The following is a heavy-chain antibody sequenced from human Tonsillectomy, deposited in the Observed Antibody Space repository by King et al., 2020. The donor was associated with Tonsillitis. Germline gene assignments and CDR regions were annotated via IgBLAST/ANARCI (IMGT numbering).Heavy chain of an antibody. D-gene: IGHD2-8*01. CDR3: AKVYDGFDI. CDR2: SYYSGGT. V-gene: IGHV4-59*08. J-gene: IGHJ3*02. Sequence: VQLQESGPGLVKPSETLSLTCTVSGTSVSTYSGSWSRQPPGEGVVWIGDSYYSGGTNYNPSLKSRVTIAVDTSKNQVSLKLSSVTAADTAVYYCAKVYDGFDIWGQGTMVTVSS. CDR1: GTSVSTYS.